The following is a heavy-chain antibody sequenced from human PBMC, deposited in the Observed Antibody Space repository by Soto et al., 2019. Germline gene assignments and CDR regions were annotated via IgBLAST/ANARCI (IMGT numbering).Heavy chain of an antibody. J-gene: IGHJ5*02. CDR3: ARAPPYYYGSGSRNWFDP. D-gene: IGHD3-10*01. CDR2: INPNSGGT. CDR1: GYTFTGYY. Sequence: ASVKVSCKASGYTFTGYYMHWVRQAPGQGLEWMGWINPNSGGTNYAQKFQGWVTMTRDTSISTAYMELSRLRSDDTAVYYCARAPPYYYGSGSRNWFDPWGQETLVTVSS. V-gene: IGHV1-2*04.